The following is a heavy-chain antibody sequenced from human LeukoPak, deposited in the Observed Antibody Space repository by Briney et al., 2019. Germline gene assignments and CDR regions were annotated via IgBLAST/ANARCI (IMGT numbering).Heavy chain of an antibody. CDR3: AREGTWSTFDY. J-gene: IGHJ4*02. Sequence: GGSLRLSCAASGFTFSSYAMSWVRQAPGKGLEWVSAIRGSGVSTYYADSVKGRFTISRDNSKNTLYLQMNSLRAEDTAVYYCAREGTWSTFDYWGQGTLVTVSS. V-gene: IGHV3-23*01. CDR1: GFTFSSYA. CDR2: IRGSGVST. D-gene: IGHD2-15*01.